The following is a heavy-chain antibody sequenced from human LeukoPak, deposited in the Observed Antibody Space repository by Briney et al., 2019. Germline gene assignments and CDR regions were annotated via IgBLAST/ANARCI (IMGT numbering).Heavy chain of an antibody. CDR2: IRYDGSNK. V-gene: IGHV3-30*02. J-gene: IGHJ4*02. CDR1: GFTLSSYG. Sequence: PGGSLRLSCAASGFTLSSYGMHWVRQAPGKGLEWVAFIRYDGSNKYYADSVKGRFTISRDNSKNTLYLQMNSLRAEDTAVYYCAKDQDPYYSWERLDYWGQGTLVTVSS. CDR3: AKDQDPYYSWERLDY. D-gene: IGHD4-11*01.